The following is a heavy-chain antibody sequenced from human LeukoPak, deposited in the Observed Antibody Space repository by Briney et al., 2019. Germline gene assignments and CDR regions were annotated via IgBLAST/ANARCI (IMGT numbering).Heavy chain of an antibody. J-gene: IGHJ5*02. CDR2: IYYSGST. V-gene: IGHV4-39*01. Sequence: SETLSLTCTVSGGSISSSSYYWGWIRQPPGKGLEWIGRIYYSGSTYYNPSLKSRVTISVDTSKNQFSLKLSPVTAADTAVYYCASGRTMVRGFLTPFDPWGQGTLVTVSS. CDR3: ASGRTMVRGFLTPFDP. CDR1: GGSISSSSYY. D-gene: IGHD3-10*01.